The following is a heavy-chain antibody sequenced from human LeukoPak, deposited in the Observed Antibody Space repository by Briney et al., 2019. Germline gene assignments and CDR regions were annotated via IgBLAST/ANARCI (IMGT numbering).Heavy chain of an antibody. J-gene: IGHJ3*02. CDR1: GYTFTAYY. D-gene: IGHD3-16*02. CDR3: ASVGGLRLGELSLYVWGLDI. V-gene: IGHV1-2*02. CDR2: INPNSGGT. Sequence: ASVKVSCKASGYTFTAYYMHWVRQAPGQGLEWMGWINPNSGGTNYAQKFQGRVTMTRDTSISTAYMELSRLRSDDTAVYYCASVGGLRLGELSLYVWGLDIWGQGTMVTVSS.